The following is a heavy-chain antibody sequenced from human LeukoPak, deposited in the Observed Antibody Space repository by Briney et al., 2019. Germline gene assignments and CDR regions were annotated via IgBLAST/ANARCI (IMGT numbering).Heavy chain of an antibody. V-gene: IGHV1-69*05. CDR1: GGTFSSYA. Sequence: ASVKVSCKASGGTFSSYAISWVRQAPGQGLEWMGGIIPIFGTANYAQKFQGRVTMTRDTSTSTVYMELSSLRSEDTAVYYCARDRGIAARPYYYYYYMDVWGKGTTVTVSS. CDR2: IIPIFGTA. J-gene: IGHJ6*03. D-gene: IGHD6-6*01. CDR3: ARDRGIAARPYYYYYYMDV.